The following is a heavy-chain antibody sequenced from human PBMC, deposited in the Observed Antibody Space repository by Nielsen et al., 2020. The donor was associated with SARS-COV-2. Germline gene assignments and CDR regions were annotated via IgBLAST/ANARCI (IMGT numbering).Heavy chain of an antibody. V-gene: IGHV4-4*02. CDR1: GGSISSKNW. Sequence: SETLSLTCTVSGGSISSKNWWRWVRPSPGKGLEWIGEIYYTGTTSYNPSLKSRVSISVDQSKNQFSLNLSSLTAADTAVYYCARSGGNYFPYYYGMNVWGPGTTVTVSS. J-gene: IGHJ6*02. CDR2: IYYTGTT. D-gene: IGHD1-26*01. CDR3: ARSGGNYFPYYYGMNV.